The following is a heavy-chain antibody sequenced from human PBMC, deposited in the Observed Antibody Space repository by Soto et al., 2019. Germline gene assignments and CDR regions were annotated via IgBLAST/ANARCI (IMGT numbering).Heavy chain of an antibody. J-gene: IGHJ6*02. CDR1: GYTFTSYG. CDR3: ARDRLRVVDYYGMDV. CDR2: ISAYNGNT. V-gene: IGHV1-18*01. D-gene: IGHD3-22*01. Sequence: QVQLVQSGAEVKKPGASVKVSCKASGYTFTSYGISWVRQAPGQGLEWMGWISAYNGNTNYAQKLQGRVTMTTDTSTITAYMELRSLRSDDTAVYYCARDRLRVVDYYGMDVWGQGTTVTVSS.